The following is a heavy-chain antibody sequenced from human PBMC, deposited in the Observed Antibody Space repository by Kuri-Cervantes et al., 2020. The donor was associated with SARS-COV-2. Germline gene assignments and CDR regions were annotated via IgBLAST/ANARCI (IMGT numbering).Heavy chain of an antibody. CDR2: INSGSSIT. CDR1: GFTFSSYS. V-gene: IGHV3-48*01. D-gene: IGHD6-13*01. Sequence: GGSLRLSCAVSGFTFSSYSMNWVRQAPGKGLEWVSYINSGSSITYYADSVKGRFTISRDNAKDALYLQMNSLRPEDMAVYYCVRHKAAAGIVAPDWGQGTLVTVSS. J-gene: IGHJ4*02. CDR3: VRHKAAAGIVAPD.